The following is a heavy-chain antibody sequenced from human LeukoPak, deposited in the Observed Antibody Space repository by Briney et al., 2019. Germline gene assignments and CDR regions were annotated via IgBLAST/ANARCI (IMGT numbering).Heavy chain of an antibody. V-gene: IGHV4-59*01. Sequence: SETLSLTCTVSGGSISSYYWSWLRQPPGKGLEWIGYIYYSGSTNYNPSLKSRVTISVDTSKNQFSLKLSSVTAADTAVYYCARGPPSPSKYYFDYWGQGTLVTVSS. CDR3: ARGPPSPSKYYFDY. CDR1: GGSISSYY. J-gene: IGHJ4*02. CDR2: IYYSGST.